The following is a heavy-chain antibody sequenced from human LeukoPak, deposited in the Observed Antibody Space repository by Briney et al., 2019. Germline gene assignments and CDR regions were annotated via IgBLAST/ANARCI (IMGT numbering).Heavy chain of an antibody. CDR2: ISSNGGST. Sequence: PGGFLRLSCSASGFTFSSYAMHWVRQAPGKGLEYVSAISSNGGSTYYADSVKGRFTISRDNSKNTLYLQMSNLRAEDTAVYYCVKGVVVVTARAFDYWGQGTLVTVSS. V-gene: IGHV3-64D*06. D-gene: IGHD2-21*02. CDR1: GFTFSSYA. CDR3: VKGVVVVTARAFDY. J-gene: IGHJ4*02.